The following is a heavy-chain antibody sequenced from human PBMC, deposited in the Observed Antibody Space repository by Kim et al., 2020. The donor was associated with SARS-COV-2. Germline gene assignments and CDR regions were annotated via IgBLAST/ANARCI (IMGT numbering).Heavy chain of an antibody. V-gene: IGHV4-59*08. Sequence: SETLSLTCTVSGGSISSYYWSWIRQPPGKGLEWIGYIYYSGSTNYNPSLKSRVTISVDTSKNQFSLKLSSVTAADTAVYYCARLRFGEFARMDVWGQGTTVTVSS. J-gene: IGHJ6*02. CDR2: IYYSGST. CDR1: GGSISSYY. D-gene: IGHD3-10*01. CDR3: ARLRFGEFARMDV.